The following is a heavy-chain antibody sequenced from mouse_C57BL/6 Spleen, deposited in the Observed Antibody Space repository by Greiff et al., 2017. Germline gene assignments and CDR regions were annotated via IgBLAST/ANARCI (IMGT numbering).Heavy chain of an antibody. J-gene: IGHJ2*01. D-gene: IGHD2-1*01. CDR2: ISDGGSYT. V-gene: IGHV5-4*01. CDR1: GFTFSSYA. Sequence: EVQLVESGGGLVKPGGSLKLSCAASGFTFSSYAMSWVRQTPEKRLVWFATISDGGSYTYYPDNVNGRFTISRDNAKNNLYLQMSHLKTEDTAMYDYARDGHGNPYYFDYWGQGTTRTVSA. CDR3: ARDGHGNPYYFDY.